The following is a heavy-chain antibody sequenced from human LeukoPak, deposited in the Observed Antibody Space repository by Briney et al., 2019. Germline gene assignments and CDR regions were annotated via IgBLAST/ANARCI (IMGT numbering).Heavy chain of an antibody. D-gene: IGHD1-26*01. CDR2: IIPIFGTA. CDR1: GGTFISYA. Sequence: ASVKVSCKASGGTFISYAISWVRQAPGQGDEWMGRIIPIFGTANYAQKFQGRVTITTDESTSTAYMELSSLRSEDTAVYYCAREIMASYSGSYYFDYWGQGTLVTVSS. V-gene: IGHV1-69*05. J-gene: IGHJ4*02. CDR3: AREIMASYSGSYYFDY.